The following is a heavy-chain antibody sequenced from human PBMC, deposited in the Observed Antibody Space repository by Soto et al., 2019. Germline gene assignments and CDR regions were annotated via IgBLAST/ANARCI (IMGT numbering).Heavy chain of an antibody. D-gene: IGHD3-3*01. CDR2: IYYSGTA. CDR3: ARATFGVDVSMDV. Sequence: LDLSCAVCSDCVSSHVHAGSLIRQPPGKGLEWIGYIYYSGTAYYNPSLKSRVTISADRSKNQFSLNLSSVTAADTAIYYCARATFGVDVSMDVWGQGATVTVSS. V-gene: IGHV4-30-2*01. CDR1: SDCVSSHVHA. J-gene: IGHJ6*02.